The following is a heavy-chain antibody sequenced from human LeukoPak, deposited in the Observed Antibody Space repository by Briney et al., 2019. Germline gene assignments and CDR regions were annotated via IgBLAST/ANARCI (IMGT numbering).Heavy chain of an antibody. CDR2: IKQDGSEK. D-gene: IGHD3-3*01. CDR3: ARERGIGTIFGVGNAFDI. V-gene: IGHV3-7*01. CDR1: GFTFSSYW. Sequence: PGGSLRLSCAASGFTFSSYWMSWVRQAPGKGLEWVANIKQDGSEKYYVDSVKGRFTISRDNAKNSLYLQMNSLRAEDTAVYYCARERGIGTIFGVGNAFDIWGQGTMVTVSS. J-gene: IGHJ3*02.